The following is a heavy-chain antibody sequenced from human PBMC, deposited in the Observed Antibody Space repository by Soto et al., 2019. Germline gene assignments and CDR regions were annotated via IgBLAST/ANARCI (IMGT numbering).Heavy chain of an antibody. Sequence: SVKVSCKASGGTFSSYAISWVRQAPGQGLEWMGGIIPIFGTANYAQKFQGRVTITADKSTSTAYMELSSLRSEDTAVYYCALAYLNSYDSSVHKYYCDYWGQGDRVTVSS. V-gene: IGHV1-69*06. CDR2: IIPIFGTA. J-gene: IGHJ4*02. CDR1: GGTFSSYA. D-gene: IGHD3-22*01. CDR3: ALAYLNSYDSSVHKYYCDY.